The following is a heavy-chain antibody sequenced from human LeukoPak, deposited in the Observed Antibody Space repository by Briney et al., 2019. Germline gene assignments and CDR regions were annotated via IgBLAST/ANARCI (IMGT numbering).Heavy chain of an antibody. Sequence: GSLRLSCAASGFTFSSYWMSWVRQAPGKGLEWIGYIYHSGSTYYNPSLKSRVTISVDRSKNQFSLKLSSVTAADTAVYYCARNVVNDAFDIWGQGTMVTVSS. V-gene: IGHV4-4*02. CDR1: GFTFSSYW. J-gene: IGHJ3*02. CDR3: ARNVVNDAFDI. D-gene: IGHD2-21*01. CDR2: IYHSGST.